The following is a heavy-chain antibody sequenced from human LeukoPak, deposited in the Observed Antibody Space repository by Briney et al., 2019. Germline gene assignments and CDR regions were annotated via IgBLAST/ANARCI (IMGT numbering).Heavy chain of an antibody. D-gene: IGHD3-3*01. V-gene: IGHV4-59*01. J-gene: IGHJ5*02. Sequence: SETLSLTCTVSVGSISSYYWSWIRQPPGKGLEWIGYIYYSGSTNYNPSLKSRVTISVDTSKNQFSLKLSSVTAADTAVYYCARDFGRYDFWSAYPDGGNWFDPWGQGTLVTVSS. CDR1: VGSISSYY. CDR2: IYYSGST. CDR3: ARDFGRYDFWSAYPDGGNWFDP.